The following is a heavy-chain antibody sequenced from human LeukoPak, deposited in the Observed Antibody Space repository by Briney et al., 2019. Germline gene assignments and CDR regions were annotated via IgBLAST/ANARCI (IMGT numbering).Heavy chain of an antibody. CDR2: ISYDGSNK. D-gene: IGHD2-2*01. J-gene: IGHJ3*02. CDR1: GFTFSSYG. CDR3: ARAGIVVVPAAMPGPNDAFDI. V-gene: IGHV3-30*03. Sequence: GRSLRLSCAASGFTFSSYGMHWVRQAPGKGPEWVAVISYDGSNKYYADSVKGRFTISRDNSKNTLYLQMNSLRAEDTAVYYCARAGIVVVPAAMPGPNDAFDIWGQGTMVTVSS.